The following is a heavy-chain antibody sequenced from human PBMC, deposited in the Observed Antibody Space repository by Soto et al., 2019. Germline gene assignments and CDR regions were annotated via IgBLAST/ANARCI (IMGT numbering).Heavy chain of an antibody. D-gene: IGHD3-10*01. CDR1: GFTFSSYA. J-gene: IGHJ4*02. CDR3: AKDRQALKFGELLPDY. CDR2: ISGSGGST. V-gene: IGHV3-23*01. Sequence: PGESLRLSCAASGFTFSSYAMSWVRQAPGKGLEWVSAISGSGGSTYYADSVKGRFTISRDNSKNTLYLQMNSLRAEDTAVYYCAKDRQALKFGELLPDYWGQGTLVTVSS.